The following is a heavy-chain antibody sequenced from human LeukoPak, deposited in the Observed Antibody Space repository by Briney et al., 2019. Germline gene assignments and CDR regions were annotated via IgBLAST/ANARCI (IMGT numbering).Heavy chain of an antibody. V-gene: IGHV4-34*01. CDR1: GGSFSGYY. CDR3: ARGPYYGSGSYSKSRSDY. J-gene: IGHJ4*02. D-gene: IGHD3-10*01. CDR2: INHSGST. Sequence: PSETLSLTCAVYGGSFSGYYWSWIRQPPGKGLEWIGEINHSGSTNYNPSLKSRVTISVDTSKNQFSLKLGSVTAADTAVYYCARGPYYGSGSYSKSRSDYWGQGTLVTVSS.